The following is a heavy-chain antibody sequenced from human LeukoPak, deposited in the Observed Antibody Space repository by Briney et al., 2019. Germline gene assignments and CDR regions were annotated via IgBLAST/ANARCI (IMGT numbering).Heavy chain of an antibody. Sequence: GGSLRLSCAASGFTFSNAWMSWVRQAPGKGLEWVGRIKSKTDGGTTDYAAPVKGRFTISRDDSKNTLYLQTNSLKTEDTAVYYCTADQYYDFWSGYYGNIKFDYWGQGTLVTVSS. J-gene: IGHJ4*02. CDR1: GFTFSNAW. CDR3: TADQYYDFWSGYYGNIKFDY. D-gene: IGHD3-3*01. V-gene: IGHV3-15*01. CDR2: IKSKTDGGTT.